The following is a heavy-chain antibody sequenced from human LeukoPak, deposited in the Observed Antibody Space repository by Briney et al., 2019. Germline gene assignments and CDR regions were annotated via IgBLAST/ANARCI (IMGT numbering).Heavy chain of an antibody. CDR1: GFTFSNAW. D-gene: IGHD3-9*01. V-gene: IGHV3-15*01. CDR2: IKSKTDGGTT. CDR3: TTDPAGDRYYDILTGYQTYGMDV. J-gene: IGHJ6*02. Sequence: PGGSLRLSCAASGFTFSNAWMSWVRQAPGKGLEWVGRIKSKTDGGTTDYAAPVKGRFTISRDDPKNTLYLQMNSLKTEDTAVYYCTTDPAGDRYYDILTGYQTYGMDVWGQGTTVTVSS.